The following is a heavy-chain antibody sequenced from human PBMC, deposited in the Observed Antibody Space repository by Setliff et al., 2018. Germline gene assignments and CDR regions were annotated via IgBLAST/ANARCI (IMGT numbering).Heavy chain of an antibody. V-gene: IGHV4-39*07. J-gene: IGHJ4*02. CDR1: GGSISNSNYL. CDR3: ARRITYGNTFDF. CDR2: IYYSGNT. D-gene: IGHD3-10*01. Sequence: LSLTCSFSGGSISNSNYLWGWIRQPPGKGLEWIGNIYYSGNTHYNPSLKSRVTISVDTSKNQFSLQLTSVTAADTAVYYCARRITYGNTFDFWGQGTLVTVSS.